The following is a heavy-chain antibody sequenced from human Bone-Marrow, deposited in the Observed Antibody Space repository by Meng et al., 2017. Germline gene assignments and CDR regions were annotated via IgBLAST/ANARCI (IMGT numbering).Heavy chain of an antibody. Sequence: EVQLLESGGGLVQPGGSLRLSCEASGFTFSSYAMSWVRQAPGKGLEWVSAISTSGGGTYYADSVKGRFTISRDKSKNTLYLQMNSLRAEDTAVYYCAKQISIQRHFDYWGQGTLVTVSS. CDR3: AKQISIQRHFDY. J-gene: IGHJ4*02. V-gene: IGHV3-23*01. CDR2: ISTSGGGT. CDR1: GFTFSSYA.